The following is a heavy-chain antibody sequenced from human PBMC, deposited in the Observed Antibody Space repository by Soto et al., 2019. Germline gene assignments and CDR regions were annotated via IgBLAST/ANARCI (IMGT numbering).Heavy chain of an antibody. CDR1: GFAVSSNY. CDR2: IYSGGST. CDR3: ARALDYALDY. V-gene: IGHV3-53*01. D-gene: IGHD4-17*01. J-gene: IGHJ4*02. Sequence: GGSLRLSCAASGFAVSSNYMSWVRQAPGKGLEWVSVIYSGGSTYYADSVKGRFTISRDNSKNTLYLQMNSLRAEDTAVYYCARALDYALDYWGQGTLVTVSS.